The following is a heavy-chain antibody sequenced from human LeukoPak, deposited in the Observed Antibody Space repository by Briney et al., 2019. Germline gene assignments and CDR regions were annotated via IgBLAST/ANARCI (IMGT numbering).Heavy chain of an antibody. D-gene: IGHD5-24*01. CDR3: ARSYGMATVNY. V-gene: IGHV4-59*08. CDR2: IYYSGST. CDR1: GGSISSYY. J-gene: IGHJ4*02. Sequence: SETLSLTCTVSGGSISSYYWSWIRQPPGKGLEWIGYIYYSGSTNYNPSLKSRVTISVDTSKNQFSLKLGSVTAADTAVYYCARSYGMATVNYWGQGTLVTVSS.